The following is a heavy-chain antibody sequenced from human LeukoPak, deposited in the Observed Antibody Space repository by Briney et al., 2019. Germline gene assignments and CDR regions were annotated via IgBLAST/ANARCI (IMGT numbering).Heavy chain of an antibody. CDR2: ISYDGNSQ. CDR1: GFTFSNYA. J-gene: IGHJ4*02. Sequence: GGSLRLSCATSGFTFSNYAIHWVRQAPGRGLEWVAVISYDGNSQHYGAPVKGRFTISRDNSKNTVYLQINTLRTDDAAIYYCAKPYPTLTTSAVLDNWGQGTLVTVSS. CDR3: AKPYPTLTTSAVLDN. D-gene: IGHD1-1*01. V-gene: IGHV3-30*18.